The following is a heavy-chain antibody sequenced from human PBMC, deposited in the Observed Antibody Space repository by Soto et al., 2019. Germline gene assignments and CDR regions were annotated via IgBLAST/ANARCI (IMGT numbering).Heavy chain of an antibody. D-gene: IGHD1-26*01. Sequence: QVQLQESGPGLVKPSQTLSLTCTVSGGSINSGAYYWNWIRQHPGKGLEWIVYIYYSGSPYYTTSLKRRITLSVDTSKNHFSLKVTSVTAADTAVYYCARVSDSGSYLTFDYWGQGTLVTVSS. CDR1: GGSINSGAYY. CDR2: IYYSGSP. CDR3: ARVSDSGSYLTFDY. V-gene: IGHV4-31*03. J-gene: IGHJ4*02.